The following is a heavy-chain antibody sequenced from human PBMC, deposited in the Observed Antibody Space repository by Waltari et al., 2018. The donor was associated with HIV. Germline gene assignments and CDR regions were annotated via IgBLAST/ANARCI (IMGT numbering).Heavy chain of an antibody. D-gene: IGHD1-26*01. CDR2: MSHSGDT. CDR3: ARGPTPGGSYRYLDHNWFDP. J-gene: IGHJ5*02. V-gene: IGHV4-4*02. Sequence: QVQLQESGPGLVKPSGTLSLTCAVSGASISAPNWWSWVRQSPGKGLEWVGEMSHSGDTNYTPSLESRVTISIDESENQLSLNVTSVTAADTAIYYCARGPTPGGSYRYLDHNWFDPWGQGTLVTVSS. CDR1: GASISAPNW.